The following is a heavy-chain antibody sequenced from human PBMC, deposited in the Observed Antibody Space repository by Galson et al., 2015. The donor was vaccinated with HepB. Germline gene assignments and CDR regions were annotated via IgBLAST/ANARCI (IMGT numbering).Heavy chain of an antibody. CDR3: ATDNSYAFEQ. Sequence: SLRLSCAASGFTFSRNWMHWVRQAPGKGLVWVSFSNRDGSSTGYADAVKGRFTISRDNAKKTLYLQMNSLRAEDTAVYYCATDNSYAFEQWGQGTLVTVSS. CDR1: GFTFSRNW. D-gene: IGHD5-18*01. J-gene: IGHJ4*02. CDR2: SNRDGSST. V-gene: IGHV3-74*01.